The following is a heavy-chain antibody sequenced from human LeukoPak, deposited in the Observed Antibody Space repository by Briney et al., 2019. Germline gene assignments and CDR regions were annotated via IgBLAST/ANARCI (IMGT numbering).Heavy chain of an antibody. J-gene: IGHJ4*02. Sequence: SETLSLTCNVSGGSISSGTHYWTWIRQPVGKGLEWLGRVFTSGSPTYNSSLKSRLTISIDKSKNQFSLKLSSVTAADTAVYYCARLLKRGYSYGESDYWGQGTLVTVSS. D-gene: IGHD5-18*01. CDR1: GGSISSGTHY. V-gene: IGHV4-61*02. CDR3: ARLLKRGYSYGESDY. CDR2: VFTSGSP.